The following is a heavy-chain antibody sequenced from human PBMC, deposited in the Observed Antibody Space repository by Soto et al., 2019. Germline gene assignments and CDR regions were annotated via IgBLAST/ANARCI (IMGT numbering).Heavy chain of an antibody. CDR2: TYYRSKWYN. CDR3: AREFPYYESSDSYFDY. D-gene: IGHD3-16*01. Sequence: SQTLSLTSVISGDSVSAHSAAWHCIRQSQTASLEWLGRTYYRSKWYNDYAVSVKSRITVTPDTSKNQFSLHLNSVTPEDTALHYCAREFPYYESSDSYFDYWGQGVLVTVSS. J-gene: IGHJ4*03. CDR1: GDSVSAHSAA. V-gene: IGHV6-1*01.